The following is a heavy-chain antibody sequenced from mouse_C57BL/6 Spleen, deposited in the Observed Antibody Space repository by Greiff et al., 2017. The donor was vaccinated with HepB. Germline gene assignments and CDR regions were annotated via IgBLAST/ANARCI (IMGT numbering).Heavy chain of an antibody. V-gene: IGHV1-9*01. D-gene: IGHD1-1*01. J-gene: IGHJ4*01. CDR3: AREGYYYGSSYYAMDY. CDR2: ILPGSGST. Sequence: VKLMESGAELMKPGASVKLSCKATGYTFTGYWIEWVKQRPGHGLEWIGEILPGSGSTNYNEKFKGKATFTADTSSNTAYMQLSSLTTEDSAIYYCAREGYYYGSSYYAMDYWGQGTSVTVSS. CDR1: GYTFTGYW.